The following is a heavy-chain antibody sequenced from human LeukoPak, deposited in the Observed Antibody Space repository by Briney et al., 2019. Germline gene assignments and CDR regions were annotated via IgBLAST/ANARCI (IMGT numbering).Heavy chain of an antibody. CDR3: ARDGGGSGWYVDY. CDR1: GFTFSSYG. V-gene: IGHV3-33*01. Sequence: GGSLRLSCAASGFTFSSYGMHWVRQAPGKGLEWVAVIWYDGSNKYYADSVKGRFTISRDNSKNTLYLQMNSLRAEGTAVYYCARDGGGSGWYVDYWGQGTLVTVPS. D-gene: IGHD6-19*01. J-gene: IGHJ4*02. CDR2: IWYDGSNK.